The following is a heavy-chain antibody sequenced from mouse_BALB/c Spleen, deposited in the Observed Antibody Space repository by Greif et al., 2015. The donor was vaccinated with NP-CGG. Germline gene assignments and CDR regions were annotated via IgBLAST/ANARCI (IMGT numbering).Heavy chain of an antibody. CDR3: ARDWYFDY. CDR1: GYTFTSSW. V-gene: IGHV1S130*01. J-gene: IGHJ2*01. D-gene: IGHD4-1*01. CDR2: IHPNSGNT. Sequence: QVQLKQSGSVLVRPGASVKLSCKASGYTFTSSWMHWAKQRPGQGLEWIGEIHPNSGNTNYNGKFKGKATLTVDTSSSTAYVDLSSLTSEDSAVYYCARDWYFDYWGQGTTLTVSS.